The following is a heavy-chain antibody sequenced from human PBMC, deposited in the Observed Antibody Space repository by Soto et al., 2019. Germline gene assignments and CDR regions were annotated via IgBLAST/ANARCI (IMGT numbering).Heavy chain of an antibody. CDR1: GGTFNGYG. J-gene: IGHJ3*01. D-gene: IGHD3-3*01. CDR2: TVPVFDTS. CDR3: ARGVFNSGAYYTGTSAYEL. V-gene: IGHV1-69*06. Sequence: QVQLVQSGAVVKKPGSSVEVSCKASGGTFNGYGISWVRQAPGQGLEWMGGTVPVFDTSKYALRFQGRVTITADKSASTAYMELSSVRSEDTAIYFCARGVFNSGAYYTGTSAYELWGQGTLVIFSS.